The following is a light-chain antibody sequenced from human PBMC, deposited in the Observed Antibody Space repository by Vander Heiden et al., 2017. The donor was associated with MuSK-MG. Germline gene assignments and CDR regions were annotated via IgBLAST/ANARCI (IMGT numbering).Light chain of an antibody. Sequence: DIQLTQSPSSLSASVGDRVTITCQASHGIKKYLNWYQQTPGKPPKLLIYDASRLKRGVPSRFSGSGSGAEFTLTISSLHPEDIGTYYCQHCSTPPRTFGEGTRVEIK. CDR3: QHCSTPPRT. CDR2: DAS. CDR1: HGIKKY. V-gene: IGKV1-33*01. J-gene: IGKJ4*01.